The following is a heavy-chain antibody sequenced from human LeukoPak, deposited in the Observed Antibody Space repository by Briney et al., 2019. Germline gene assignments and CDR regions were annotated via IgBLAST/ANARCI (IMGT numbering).Heavy chain of an antibody. CDR3: ARSKGLRWPIDY. CDR1: GFTVGSNF. V-gene: IGHV3-53*04. J-gene: IGHJ4*02. Sequence: GGSLGLSCAASGFTVGSNFMSWVRQSPGKGLEWVSVIYSASSSYYADSVKGRFTVSRHNSKNTLYLQMNSLRAEDTAVYYCARSKGLRWPIDYWGQGTLVTVSS. CDR2: IYSASSS. D-gene: IGHD4-23*01.